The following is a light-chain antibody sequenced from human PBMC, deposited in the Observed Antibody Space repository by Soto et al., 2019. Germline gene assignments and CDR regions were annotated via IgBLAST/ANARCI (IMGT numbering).Light chain of an antibody. Sequence: IKMTQSQSSLSASIFDRGTISCRASQDISSSLNWYQHKSGKAPKLLIYAASGLHSGVPSRFSGSGSGTDFTLTISCLQPEDFATYYCQQSYVTPWTFCQGTKVDIK. CDR2: AAS. V-gene: IGKV1-39*01. CDR1: QDISSS. CDR3: QQSYVTPWT. J-gene: IGKJ1*01.